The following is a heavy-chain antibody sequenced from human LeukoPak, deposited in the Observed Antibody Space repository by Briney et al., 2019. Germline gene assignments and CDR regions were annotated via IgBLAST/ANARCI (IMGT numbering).Heavy chain of an antibody. D-gene: IGHD6-13*01. V-gene: IGHV3-30*03. CDR2: ISHDGSNK. Sequence: PGGSLRLSCAASGFTFSSYGMHWVRQAPGKGLEWVAVISHDGSNKFYADSVKGRFTISRDNSKNTLHLQMNSLRGEDTAVYYCARDRGSSWSFDYWGQGTLVTVSS. CDR3: ARDRGSSWSFDY. CDR1: GFTFSSYG. J-gene: IGHJ4*02.